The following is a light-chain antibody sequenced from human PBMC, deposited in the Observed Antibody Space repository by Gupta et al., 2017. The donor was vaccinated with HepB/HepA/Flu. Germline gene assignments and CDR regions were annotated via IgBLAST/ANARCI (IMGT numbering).Light chain of an antibody. CDR1: QSVSRFY. J-gene: IGKJ4*01. Sequence: EIVLTQSPGTLSLSPGERATLSCRTSQSVSRFYLAWYQQKPGQAPRLLMYGATNRATGIPHRFSGSGSGTDFILTITRLEPEDFAVYYCHQDGASPITFGGGTKVEIK. CDR2: GAT. CDR3: HQDGASPIT. V-gene: IGKV3-20*01.